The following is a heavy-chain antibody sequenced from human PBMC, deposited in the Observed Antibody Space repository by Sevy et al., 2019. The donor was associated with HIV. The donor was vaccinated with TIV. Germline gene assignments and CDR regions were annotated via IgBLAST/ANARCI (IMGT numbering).Heavy chain of an antibody. J-gene: IGHJ6*03. D-gene: IGHD6-13*01. Sequence: GGSLRLSCAASGFTFSSYWMHWVRQAPGKGLVWVSRINSDGSSTSYADSVEGRFTISRDNAKNKLYLQMNSLRAEDTAVYYCARGDSSSWYNYYYYMDVWGKGTTVTVSS. CDR3: ARGDSSSWYNYYYYMDV. CDR2: INSDGSST. V-gene: IGHV3-74*01. CDR1: GFTFSSYW.